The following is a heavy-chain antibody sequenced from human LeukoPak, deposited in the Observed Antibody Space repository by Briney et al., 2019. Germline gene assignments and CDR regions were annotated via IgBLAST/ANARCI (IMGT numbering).Heavy chain of an antibody. Sequence: GGSLRLSCAVSGFTYRSHAMSWVRQAPGKGLEWISYISNSGNTIFYADSVKGRFTVSRDNAKNSLFLQMNSLRAEDTAVYYCARDQDEDRAGTTYDWWGQGTLVTVSS. CDR3: ARDQDEDRAGTTYDW. D-gene: IGHD1-1*01. CDR1: GFTYRSHA. J-gene: IGHJ4*02. V-gene: IGHV3-48*03. CDR2: ISNSGNTI.